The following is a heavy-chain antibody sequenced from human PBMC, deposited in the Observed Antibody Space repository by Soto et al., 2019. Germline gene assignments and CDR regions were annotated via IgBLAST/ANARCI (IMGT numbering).Heavy chain of an antibody. CDR2: IVVGSGNA. Sequence: SVKVSCKTSGLTFSSSAVQWVRQVRGQRLEWIGWIVVGSGNANYAQKFQERVTITRDLSTTTAYLELSALTSEDTAVYYCATVTGGVRRRGFYLDYWGQGTPVTVSS. D-gene: IGHD2-8*02. CDR1: GLTFSSSA. CDR3: ATVTGGVRRRGFYLDY. J-gene: IGHJ4*02. V-gene: IGHV1-58*01.